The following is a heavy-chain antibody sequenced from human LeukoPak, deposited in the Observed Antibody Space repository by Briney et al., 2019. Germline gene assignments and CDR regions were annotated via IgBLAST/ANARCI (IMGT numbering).Heavy chain of an antibody. CDR1: GFTFSSYW. D-gene: IGHD6-13*01. Sequence: GGSLRLSCAASGFTFSSYWMHWVRQVPGKGLVWVSRINSDGSITAYADSVKGRFTISRDNSKNTLYLQMNSLRAEDTAVYYCAKDPTLPGTAEYFQYWGQGTLVTVSS. J-gene: IGHJ1*01. CDR2: INSDGSIT. CDR3: AKDPTLPGTAEYFQY. V-gene: IGHV3-74*01.